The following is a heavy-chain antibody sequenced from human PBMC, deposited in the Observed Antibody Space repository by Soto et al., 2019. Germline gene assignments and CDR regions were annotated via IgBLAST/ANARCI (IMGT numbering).Heavy chain of an antibody. J-gene: IGHJ5*02. V-gene: IGHV4-31*03. CDR3: ARDVGAAAGTVRWFDP. CDR2: IYYSGST. CDR1: GGSISSGGYY. Sequence: QVQLQESGPGLVKPSQTLSLTCTVSGGSISSGGYYWSWIRQHPGKGLEWIGYIYYSGSTSYNPSLKSRVTKSVDTSKNQFSLKLSSVTAADTAVYYCARDVGAAAGTVRWFDPWGQGTLVTVSS. D-gene: IGHD6-13*01.